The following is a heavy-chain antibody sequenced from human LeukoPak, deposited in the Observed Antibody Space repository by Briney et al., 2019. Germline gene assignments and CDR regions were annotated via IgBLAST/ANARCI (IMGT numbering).Heavy chain of an antibody. CDR2: IKQDVSEK. D-gene: IGHD3-10*01. Sequence: GGSLRLSCAAAGFTLSSYSMSWVRQAPGKWLEWVANIKQDVSEKNYVGSVKGRFTIARDNAKNSLYLQMNSLRAEDTAVYYCARSSITMVRGVIKSTTSWYHYYNMDVWGKGTTVTVSS. CDR1: GFTLSSYS. CDR3: ARSSITMVRGVIKSTTSWYHYYNMDV. J-gene: IGHJ6*03. V-gene: IGHV3-7*01.